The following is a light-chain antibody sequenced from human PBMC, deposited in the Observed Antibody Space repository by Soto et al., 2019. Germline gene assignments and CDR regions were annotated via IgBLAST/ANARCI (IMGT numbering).Light chain of an antibody. CDR3: GSWDSSLSAYV. Sequence: QSGRTQPPSVSAAPGQEVTISCSGSSTNIGGNSVSWYQQLPGTAPKLLIYDDNKRPSGIPDRFSGSKSGTSATLGITGFQTGDEADYYCGSWDSSLSAYVFGTGTKVTVL. CDR2: DDN. V-gene: IGLV1-51*01. J-gene: IGLJ1*01. CDR1: STNIGGNS.